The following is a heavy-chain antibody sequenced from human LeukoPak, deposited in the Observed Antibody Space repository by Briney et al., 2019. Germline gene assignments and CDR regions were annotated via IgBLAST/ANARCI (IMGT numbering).Heavy chain of an antibody. CDR1: EFTFSRYW. V-gene: IGHV3-7*04. J-gene: IGHJ3*01. D-gene: IGHD6-19*01. Sequence: GGSLRLSCAASEFTFSRYWMSWVRQAPGKGLEWVANIKRDGSEKYYVDSVKGRFTIARDNVKKSLYLQMNSLRVEDKALYYCARVASDRYGDAFDVWGQGTMVTVSS. CDR2: IKRDGSEK. CDR3: ARVASDRYGDAFDV.